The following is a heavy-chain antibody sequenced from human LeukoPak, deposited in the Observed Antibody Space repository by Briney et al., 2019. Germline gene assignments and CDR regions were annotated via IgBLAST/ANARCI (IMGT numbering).Heavy chain of an antibody. Sequence: SETLSLTCAVSGGSIKSNNWWSWVRQPPGKGLEWIGEIYHSGSTNYNPSLESRVTVSVDTPKNQFSLQLSSVTAADTAVYYCARQGAVTPRRTHYYAMDVWGPGTTVTVSS. V-gene: IGHV4-4*02. CDR3: ARQGAVTPRRTHYYAMDV. D-gene: IGHD4-17*01. CDR2: IYHSGST. J-gene: IGHJ6*02. CDR1: GGSIKSNNW.